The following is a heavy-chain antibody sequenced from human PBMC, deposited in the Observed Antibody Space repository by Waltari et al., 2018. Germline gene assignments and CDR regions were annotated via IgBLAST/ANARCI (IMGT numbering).Heavy chain of an antibody. J-gene: IGHJ4*02. CDR3: ASGSGVDS. Sequence: FRTNGVKWVGRAPGKGRGWVCSIGARGSSSNYADPVKRRFTISRENAENTLYLEMDSRAAEDVAVYYCASGSGVDSWGQGTLGTISS. CDR2: IGARGSSS. CDR1: FRTNG. V-gene: IGHV3-23*01. D-gene: IGHD6-25*01.